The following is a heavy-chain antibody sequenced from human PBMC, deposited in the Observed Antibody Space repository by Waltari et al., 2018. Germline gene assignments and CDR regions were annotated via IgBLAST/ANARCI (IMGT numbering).Heavy chain of an antibody. CDR2: IYYSGST. Sequence: QVQLQESGPGLVKPAETLSLTCTVSGGSLRNYFWRWLRRPPGKGLAWIGYIYYSGSTSYTPSLKSRVTISVDTSKNQVSLNLSSVTAADTAVYYCARQRYYYDESGYYHHFDHWGPGSLVTVSS. J-gene: IGHJ4*02. CDR1: GGSLRNYF. D-gene: IGHD3-22*01. V-gene: IGHV4-59*08. CDR3: ARQRYYYDESGYYHHFDH.